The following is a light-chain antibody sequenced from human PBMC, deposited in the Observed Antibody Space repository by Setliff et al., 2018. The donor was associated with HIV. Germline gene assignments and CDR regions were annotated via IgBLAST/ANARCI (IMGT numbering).Light chain of an antibody. V-gene: IGLV2-8*01. CDR3: TSYTGSNSFALYV. J-gene: IGLJ1*01. Sequence: ALTQPPSASGSPGQSVTISCTGTSSDIGRYNYISWYQQHPGKVPKLMIYEVNKRPSGVPDRFSGSKSGNMASLTVSGLQAEDEADYYCTSYTGSNSFALYVFGSGTKVTVL. CDR2: EVN. CDR1: SSDIGRYNY.